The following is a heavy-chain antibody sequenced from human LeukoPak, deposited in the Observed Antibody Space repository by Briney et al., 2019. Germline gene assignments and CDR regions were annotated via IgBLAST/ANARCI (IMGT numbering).Heavy chain of an antibody. CDR1: GFTFRSYW. D-gene: IGHD6-13*01. CDR2: IKQDGSEK. Sequence: GGSLRLSCAASGFTFRSYWMSWVRQAPGKGLEWVANIKQDGSEKYYVDSVRGRFTISRDNANNSLSLQMNSLRAEDTAVYYCAKVMSRYSSSWLLYDYWGQGTLVTVSS. V-gene: IGHV3-7*03. J-gene: IGHJ4*02. CDR3: AKVMSRYSSSWLLYDY.